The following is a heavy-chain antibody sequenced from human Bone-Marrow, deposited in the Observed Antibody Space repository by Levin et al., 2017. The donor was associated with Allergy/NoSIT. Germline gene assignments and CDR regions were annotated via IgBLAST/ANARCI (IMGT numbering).Heavy chain of an antibody. Sequence: LSLTCAASGFLFSNYAMNWVRQAPGKGLEWVSQISGSGGNTHYADSVKGRFPFSRDNSKNTLYLQMNSLRVEDTAVYYCAGYDTSAYHSPFDYWGQGTLVTVSS. CDR1: GFLFSNYA. V-gene: IGHV3-23*01. D-gene: IGHD3-22*01. CDR3: AGYDTSAYHSPFDY. J-gene: IGHJ4*02. CDR2: ISGSGGNT.